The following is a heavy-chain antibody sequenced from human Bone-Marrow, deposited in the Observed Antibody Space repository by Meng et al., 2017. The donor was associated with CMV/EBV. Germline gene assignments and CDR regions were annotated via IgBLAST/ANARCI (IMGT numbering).Heavy chain of an antibody. CDR2: IGTAGDT. CDR1: GFTFSSND. D-gene: IGHD3-16*02. V-gene: IGHV3-13*01. CDR3: ARDYGRLGELSSGKNYYYYGMDV. J-gene: IGHJ6*02. Sequence: GESLKISCAASGFTFSSNDMHWVRQTTGKGLEWVSAIGTAGDTYYPGSVKGRFTISRENAKNSFYLQMNSLRAGDTAVYHCARDYGRLGELSSGKNYYYYGMDVWGQGTTVTVSS.